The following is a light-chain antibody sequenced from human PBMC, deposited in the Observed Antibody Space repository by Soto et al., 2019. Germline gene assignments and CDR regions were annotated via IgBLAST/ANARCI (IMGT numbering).Light chain of an antibody. V-gene: IGKV1-39*01. Sequence: DIQMTQSPSSLSASPGDRITLTCRASQSISVYLNWYQQKPGKAPKLPVYGASTLQSGVPSRFSGSGSGTDFALTISSLQPEDFAAYFCQRTYRTPSTFGQGTRVEI. CDR3: QRTYRTPST. J-gene: IGKJ1*01. CDR1: QSISVY. CDR2: GAS.